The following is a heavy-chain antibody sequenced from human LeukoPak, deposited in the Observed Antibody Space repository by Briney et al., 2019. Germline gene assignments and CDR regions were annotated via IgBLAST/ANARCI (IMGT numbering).Heavy chain of an antibody. D-gene: IGHD6-6*01. Sequence: PGGSLRLSCAASGFTFSSYGMHWVRQAPGKGVEWVAVIWYDGSNKYYADSVKGRFTTSRDNSKNTLYLQMNSLRAEDTAVYYCARQLRIAARLGGMDVWGQGTTVTVSS. J-gene: IGHJ6*02. V-gene: IGHV3-33*01. CDR3: ARQLRIAARLGGMDV. CDR2: IWYDGSNK. CDR1: GFTFSSYG.